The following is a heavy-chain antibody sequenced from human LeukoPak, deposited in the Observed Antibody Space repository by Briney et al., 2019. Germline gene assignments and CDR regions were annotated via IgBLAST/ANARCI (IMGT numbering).Heavy chain of an antibody. V-gene: IGHV3-30-3*01. CDR2: ISYDGSNK. J-gene: IGHJ4*02. Sequence: GGSLRLSCTASGFTFRSYAMHWVRQAPGKGLEWVAVISYDGSNKYYADSVKGRFTISRDNSKNTLYLQMNSLRAEDTAVYYCARGYVDTAMVTDYWGQGTLVTVSS. D-gene: IGHD5-18*01. CDR1: GFTFRSYA. CDR3: ARGYVDTAMVTDY.